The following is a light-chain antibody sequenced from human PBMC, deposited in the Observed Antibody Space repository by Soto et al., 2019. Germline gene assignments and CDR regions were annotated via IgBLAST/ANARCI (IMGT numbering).Light chain of an antibody. CDR3: QQYGGSPFT. J-gene: IGKJ3*01. V-gene: IGKV3-20*01. CDR2: AAS. CDR1: QSVSVNS. Sequence: EIVLTQSPGTLSLSPGERATISCRASQSVSVNSLAWYQQKGGQAPRLLIYAASTMATGVPDRFSGSGSGTDFALTISRLETEDFAVYYCQQYGGSPFTFGPGTKVEIK.